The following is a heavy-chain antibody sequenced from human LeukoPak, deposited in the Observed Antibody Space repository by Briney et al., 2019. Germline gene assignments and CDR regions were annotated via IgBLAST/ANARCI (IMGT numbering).Heavy chain of an antibody. CDR1: GFTFSSYE. D-gene: IGHD5-18*01. V-gene: IGHV3-48*03. Sequence: GSLRLSCAASGFTFSSYEMNWVRQAPGKGLEWVSYISSSGSTIYYADSVKGRFTISRDNAKNSLYLQMNSLRAEDTAVYYCARVDTAMVGIDYWGQGTLVTVSS. CDR3: ARVDTAMVGIDY. CDR2: ISSSGSTI. J-gene: IGHJ4*02.